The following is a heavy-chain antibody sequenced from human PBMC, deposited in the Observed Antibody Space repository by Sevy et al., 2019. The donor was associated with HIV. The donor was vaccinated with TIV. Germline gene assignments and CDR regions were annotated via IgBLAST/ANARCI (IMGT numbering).Heavy chain of an antibody. CDR1: GFTFSSYG. CDR3: AKSFLAAVPTYYYYGMDV. D-gene: IGHD3-16*01. J-gene: IGHJ6*02. CDR2: ISYDGSNK. V-gene: IGHV3-30*18. Sequence: GGSLRLSCAASGFTFSSYGMHWVRQAPGKGLEWVAVISYDGSNKYYADSVKGRFTISRDNFKNTLYLQMNSLRAEDTAVYYCAKSFLAAVPTYYYYGMDVWGQGTTVTVSS.